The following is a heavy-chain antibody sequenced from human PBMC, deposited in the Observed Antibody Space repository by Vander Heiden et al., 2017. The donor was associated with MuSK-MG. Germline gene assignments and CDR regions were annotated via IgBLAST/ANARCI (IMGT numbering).Heavy chain of an antibody. J-gene: IGHJ4*02. CDR2: IKSRVYGGTT. Sequence: EVQLVESGGGLVQPGRSLRLSCTASGFSFDANGLTWLRQAPGRGLEWVGIIKSRVYGGTTEYAASVKGRFTISRDDSASIAYLQMNSLKIEDTAVYYCAKGRGGGYDQPLDYWGQGTLVTVSS. CDR3: AKGRGGGYDQPLDY. V-gene: IGHV3-49*03. CDR1: GFSFDANG. D-gene: IGHD5-12*01.